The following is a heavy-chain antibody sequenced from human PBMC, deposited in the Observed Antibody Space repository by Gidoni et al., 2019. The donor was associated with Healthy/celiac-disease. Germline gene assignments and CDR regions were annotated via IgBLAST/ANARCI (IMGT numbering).Heavy chain of an antibody. CDR2: INAGNGNQ. J-gene: IGHJ4*02. CDR1: GYTFTSYA. Sequence: QVQLVQSGAEVKKPGASVKVSCKASGYTFTSYAMHWLRQAPGQRIEWMGWINAGNGNQKYSQKFQGRVTITRDTSASTAYMELSSLRSEDTAVYYCARVKADYYDSSGYIFDYWGQGTLVTVSS. D-gene: IGHD3-22*01. CDR3: ARVKADYYDSSGYIFDY. V-gene: IGHV1-3*01.